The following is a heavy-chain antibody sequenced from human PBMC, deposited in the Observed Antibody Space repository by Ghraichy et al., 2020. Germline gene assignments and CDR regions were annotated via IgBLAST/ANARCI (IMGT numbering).Heavy chain of an antibody. CDR3: ANNANFDESSGYYGPTHY. Sequence: GGSLRLSCAASGFTFRNYAMSWVRQAPVKGLEWVSTITGGGRTFYGDSVKGRFTISRDNSKNTLYLQMNSLRAEDTALYYCANNANFDESSGYYGPTHYWGQGTLVTVSS. V-gene: IGHV3-23*01. J-gene: IGHJ4*02. CDR2: ITGGGRT. CDR1: GFTFRNYA. D-gene: IGHD3-22*01.